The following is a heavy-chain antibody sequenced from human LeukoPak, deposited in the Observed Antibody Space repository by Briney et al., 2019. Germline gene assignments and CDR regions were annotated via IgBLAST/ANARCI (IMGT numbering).Heavy chain of an antibody. V-gene: IGHV3-23*01. Sequence: GGSLRLSCAASGFTFGSYAMSWVRQAPGKGLEWVSAISGSGGSTYYADSVKGRFTISRDNSKNTLYLQMNSLRAEDTAVYYCAKTLAPMSRSSTFDYWGQGTLVTVSS. J-gene: IGHJ4*02. CDR1: GFTFGSYA. CDR2: ISGSGGST. D-gene: IGHD2-2*01. CDR3: AKTLAPMSRSSTFDY.